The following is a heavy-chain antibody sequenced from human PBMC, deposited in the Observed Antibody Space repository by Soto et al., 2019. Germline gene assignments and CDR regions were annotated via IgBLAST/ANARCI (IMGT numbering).Heavy chain of an antibody. D-gene: IGHD3-9*01. CDR3: ARGDSYYDILTGYYPYNWFDP. J-gene: IGHJ5*02. CDR2: INHSGST. V-gene: IGHV4-34*01. Sequence: SETLSLTCAVYGGSFSGYYWSWIRQPPGKGLEWIGEINHSGSTNYNPSLKSRVTISVDTSKNQFSLKLSSVTAADTAVYYCARGDSYYDILTGYYPYNWFDPWGQGTLVTVSS. CDR1: GGSFSGYY.